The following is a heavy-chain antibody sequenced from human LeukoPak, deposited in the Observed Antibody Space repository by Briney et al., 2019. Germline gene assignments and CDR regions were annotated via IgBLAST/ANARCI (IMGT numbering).Heavy chain of an antibody. Sequence: SETLSLTCVVSGGSVSGYYWGWIRQPPGKGLEWIGYVYYSGSTNYNPSFKSRITISVDTSRNQFSLQLSSVTAADTAVYYCARIHRYCSGGACYVLDNWGQGTLVAVPS. V-gene: IGHV4-59*02. D-gene: IGHD2-15*01. CDR2: VYYSGST. CDR3: ARIHRYCSGGACYVLDN. J-gene: IGHJ4*02. CDR1: GGSVSGYY.